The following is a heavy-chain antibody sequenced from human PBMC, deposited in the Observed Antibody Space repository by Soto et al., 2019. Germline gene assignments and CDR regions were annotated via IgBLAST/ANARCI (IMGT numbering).Heavy chain of an antibody. J-gene: IGHJ4*02. Sequence: ASVKVSCKASGYTFTGCYLHCVRQAPGQGLEYMGWINPNTGGTKYTQKFQGRVTMTRDTSTSTAYMELSSLSSDDTAVFYCARSLSTIGARPDYWGQGTLVTVSS. V-gene: IGHV1-2*02. CDR2: INPNTGGT. CDR1: GYTFTGCY. CDR3: ARSLSTIGARPDY. D-gene: IGHD6-6*01.